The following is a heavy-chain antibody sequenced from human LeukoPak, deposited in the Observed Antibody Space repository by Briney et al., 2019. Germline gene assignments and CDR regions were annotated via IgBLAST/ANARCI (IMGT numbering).Heavy chain of an antibody. CDR1: GGSISSYY. CDR3: AREDIVVVPAAQNYYYYYYMDV. J-gene: IGHJ6*03. CDR2: IYTSGRT. V-gene: IGHV4-4*07. Sequence: PSETLSLTCTVCGGSISSYYWSWIRQPAGKGLEWIGRIYTSGRTNYNPSLKSRVPMSVDTSKNHFSLKLSSVTAADTAVYYCAREDIVVVPAAQNYYYYYYMDVWGKGTTVTVSS. D-gene: IGHD2-2*01.